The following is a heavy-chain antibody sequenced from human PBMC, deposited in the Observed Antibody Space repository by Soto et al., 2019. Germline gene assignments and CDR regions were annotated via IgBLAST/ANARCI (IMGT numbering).Heavy chain of an antibody. CDR1: GFTFNTYG. CDR2: IGYDGSNK. CDR3: ARGDCTGAYCYSWPFNYGVDV. V-gene: IGHV3-33*08. J-gene: IGHJ6*02. D-gene: IGHD2-15*01. Sequence: VQLVESGGGVVQPGGSLRLSCTTSGFTFNTYGMYWVRQAPAKGLEWVAIIGYDGSNKYYGDSVKGRFTISRDNSKNTLYLQMNSLRAEDTALYYCARGDCTGAYCYSWPFNYGVDVWGQGTTVTVSS.